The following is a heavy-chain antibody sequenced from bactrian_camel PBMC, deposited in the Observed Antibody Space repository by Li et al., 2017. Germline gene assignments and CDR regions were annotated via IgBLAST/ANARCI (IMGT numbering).Heavy chain of an antibody. CDR1: GFTFDDSD. V-gene: IGHV3S63*01. CDR2: IYTAENAT. CDR3: AKGAGASAAGAGTT. J-gene: IGHJ4*01. D-gene: IGHD1*01. Sequence: HVQLVESGGGSVQTGETLRLSCTASGFTFDDSDLGWYRQAPGKEREAVASIYTAENATYYADSVKGRFTISQDSAKNTGYLQMNSLKTEDTAMYYCAKGAGASAAGAGTTGARGPRSPSP.